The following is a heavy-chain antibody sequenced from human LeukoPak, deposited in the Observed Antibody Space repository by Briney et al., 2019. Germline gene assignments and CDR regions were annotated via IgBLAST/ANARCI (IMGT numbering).Heavy chain of an antibody. V-gene: IGHV5-51*01. Sequence: GESLKISCKGSGYSFTNYWIGWVRQMPGKDVEWMGIIFPGDFDIIYSPSFQGQVTISADKSISTVYLQWSSLKASDIAMYYCARAGVVPPVADAFDIWGQGTKVTVSS. CDR1: GYSFTNYW. CDR3: ARAGVVPPVADAFDI. J-gene: IGHJ3*02. CDR2: IFPGDFDI. D-gene: IGHD2-2*01.